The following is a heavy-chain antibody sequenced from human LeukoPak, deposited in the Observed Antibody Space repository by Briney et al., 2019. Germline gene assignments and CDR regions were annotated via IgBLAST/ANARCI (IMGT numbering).Heavy chain of an antibody. J-gene: IGHJ1*01. CDR2: IYYSGST. CDR1: GGSISSYY. CDR3: ARGGWYPESFQH. Sequence: PSETLSLTCTVAGGSISSYYWNWIRQPPGKGLEWIGYIYYSGSTNYNPSLKSRVTISVDTSKNQFSLKLSSVTAADTAVYYCARGGWYPESFQHWGQGALVTVSS. D-gene: IGHD6-19*01. V-gene: IGHV4-59*01.